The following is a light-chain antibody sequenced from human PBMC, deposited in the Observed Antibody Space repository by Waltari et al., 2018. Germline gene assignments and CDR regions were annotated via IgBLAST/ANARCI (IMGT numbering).Light chain of an antibody. CDR2: LCS. CDR3: MQALQTPRT. CDR1: QSLLHSNGYTY. Sequence: DIVMTQSPLSLSVTPGEPASISCRSSQSLLHSNGYTYLDWYLQKPGQSPQLLIYLCSNRASGVPNMFIGSGSGTDFTLKISRVEAEDVGVFYCMQALQTPRTFGPVTKVDI. V-gene: IGKV2-28*01. J-gene: IGKJ3*01.